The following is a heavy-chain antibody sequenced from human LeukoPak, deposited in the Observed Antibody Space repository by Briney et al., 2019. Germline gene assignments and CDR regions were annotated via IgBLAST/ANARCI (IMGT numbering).Heavy chain of an antibody. D-gene: IGHD3-10*01. CDR2: IYHSGST. CDR3: ARDSYYGSGRPSAWFDP. J-gene: IGHJ5*02. CDR1: GYSISSGYY. V-gene: IGHV4-38-2*02. Sequence: SETLSLTCTVSGYSISSGYYWGWIRQPPGKGLEWIGSIYHSGSTYYNPSLKSRVTISVDTSKNQFSLKLSSVTAADTAVYYCARDSYYGSGRPSAWFDPWGQGTLVTVSS.